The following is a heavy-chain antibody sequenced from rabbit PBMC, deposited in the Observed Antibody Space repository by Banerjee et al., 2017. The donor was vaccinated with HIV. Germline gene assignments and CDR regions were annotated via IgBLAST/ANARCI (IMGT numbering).Heavy chain of an antibody. CDR1: GFSFSSSYY. CDR2: IYAGSGSA. D-gene: IGHD1-1*01. CDR3: ARIGGVSIYYGMDL. J-gene: IGHJ6*01. V-gene: IGHV1S40*01. Sequence: QSLEESGGDLVKPGASLTLTCTASGFSFSSSYYMCWVRQAPGKGLEWIGCIYAGSGSAYYANWAKGRFTFSKTSSTTVTLQMTSLAAADTATYFCARIGGVSIYYGMDLWGQGTLVTVS.